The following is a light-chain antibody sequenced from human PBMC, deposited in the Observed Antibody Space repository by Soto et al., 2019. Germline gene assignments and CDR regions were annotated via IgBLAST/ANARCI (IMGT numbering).Light chain of an antibody. CDR3: QQRSNWSS. V-gene: IGKV3-11*01. CDR2: DAS. CDR1: QSVSSY. Sequence: EIVLTQSPATLSLSPGERATLSCRASQSVSSYLAWYQQKPGQAPRLLIYDASNRATGIPARFSGSGSGTDFTLTISILEPEDFAVYYCQQRSNWSSFGGGTKVEIK. J-gene: IGKJ4*01.